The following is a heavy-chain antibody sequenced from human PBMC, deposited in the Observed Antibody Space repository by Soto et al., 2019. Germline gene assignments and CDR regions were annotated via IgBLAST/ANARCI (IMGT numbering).Heavy chain of an antibody. CDR3: ARVKGTVLRFLEWLSPPDL. J-gene: IGHJ2*01. CDR2: IYYSGST. V-gene: IGHV4-59*01. D-gene: IGHD3-3*01. CDR1: GGSISSYY. Sequence: QVQLQESGPGLVKPSETLSLTCTVSGGSISSYYWSWIRQPPGKGLEWIGYIYYSGSTNYNPSLKSRVTISVDTSKNQFSLKLSSVTAAETAVYYCARVKGTVLRFLEWLSPPDLWGRGTLVTVSS.